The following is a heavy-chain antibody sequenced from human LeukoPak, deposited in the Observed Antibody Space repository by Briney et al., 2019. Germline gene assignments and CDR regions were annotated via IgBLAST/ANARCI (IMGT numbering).Heavy chain of an antibody. CDR1: GGSFSAYY. V-gene: IGHV4-34*01. Sequence: SETLSLTCAVYGGSFSAYYWSWIRQPPGKGLEWIGEISHSGSTNYNPSLKSRVTISTDTSRKQFSLNLNSVTAADTAVYYCARIDCTSTSCSHRGIDYWGQGTLVTVSS. CDR2: ISHSGST. J-gene: IGHJ4*02. CDR3: ARIDCTSTSCSHRGIDY. D-gene: IGHD2-2*01.